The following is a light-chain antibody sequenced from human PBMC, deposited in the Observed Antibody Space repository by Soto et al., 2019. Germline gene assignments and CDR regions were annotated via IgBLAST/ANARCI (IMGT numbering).Light chain of an antibody. CDR3: QQHGSSPIT. CDR2: GAS. Sequence: EIVLTQSPAPLSLSPGERPTLSWRVSQTVIRNHSAWHQQKPGQTPRLLVYGASSRATGIPDRFSGSGSGTDFTLTISRLEPEDFAVYYCQQHGSSPITFGQGTRLENK. J-gene: IGKJ5*01. CDR1: QTVIRNH. V-gene: IGKV3-20*01.